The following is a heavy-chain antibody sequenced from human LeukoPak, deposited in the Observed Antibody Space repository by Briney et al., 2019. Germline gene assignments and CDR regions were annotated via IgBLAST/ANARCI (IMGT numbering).Heavy chain of an antibody. CDR1: GFTFSSYA. J-gene: IGHJ4*02. V-gene: IGHV3-30-3*01. CDR2: ISYDGSNK. CDR3: ARFSDNDY. D-gene: IGHD3-22*01. Sequence: PGRSLRLSCAASGFTFSSYAMHWVRQAPGKGLEWVAVISYDGSNKYYADSVKGRFTISRDNSKNTLYLQMNSLRAEDTAVYYCARFSDNDYWGQGTLVTVSS.